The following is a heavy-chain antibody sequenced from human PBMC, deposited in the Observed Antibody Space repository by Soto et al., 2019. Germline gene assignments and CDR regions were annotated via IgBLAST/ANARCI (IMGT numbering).Heavy chain of an antibody. Sequence: ASVKVSCKASGYIFTSYDINWVRQATGQGLEWMGWMNPNSGNTGYAQKFQGRVTMTRNTSISTAYMELSSLRSEDTAVYYCARGRPVVVVAATTLTSYYYYMDVWGKGTTVTVSS. D-gene: IGHD2-15*01. CDR1: GYIFTSYD. V-gene: IGHV1-8*01. CDR3: ARGRPVVVVAATTLTSYYYYMDV. CDR2: MNPNSGNT. J-gene: IGHJ6*03.